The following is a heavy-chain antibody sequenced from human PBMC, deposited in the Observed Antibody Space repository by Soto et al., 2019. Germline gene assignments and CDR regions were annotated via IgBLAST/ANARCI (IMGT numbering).Heavy chain of an antibody. D-gene: IGHD3-10*01. J-gene: IGHJ5*02. CDR3: AKDTSYGSGTITYNWFDP. V-gene: IGHV4-34*01. CDR1: GGSFSGYY. Sequence: SETLSLTCAVYGGSFSGYYWSWIRQPPGKGLEWIGEINHSGSTNYNPSLKSRVTISVDNAKNSLYLQMNSLRAEDTALYYCAKDTSYGSGTITYNWFDPWGQGTLVTVSS. CDR2: INHSGST.